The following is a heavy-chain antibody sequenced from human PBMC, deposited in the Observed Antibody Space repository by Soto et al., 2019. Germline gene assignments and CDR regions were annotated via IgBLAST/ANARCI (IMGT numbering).Heavy chain of an antibody. V-gene: IGHV3-74*01. CDR3: ARGWFGPDV. D-gene: IGHD3-10*01. CDR1: GFTLSGRS. Sequence: EVQLVESGGGLVQPGGSLRLSCAASGFTLSGRSMHWVRQAPGKGLVYVSGIDSSGTDSSYADSVKGRFTSSRDNAKNMLFLQMYSLRVEDTAVYYCARGWFGPDVWGKGTTVTVSS. J-gene: IGHJ6*04. CDR2: IDSSGTDS.